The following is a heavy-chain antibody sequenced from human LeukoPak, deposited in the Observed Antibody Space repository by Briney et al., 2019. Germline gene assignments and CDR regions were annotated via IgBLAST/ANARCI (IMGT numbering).Heavy chain of an antibody. D-gene: IGHD2-15*01. Sequence: GGSLRLSCAASEFTFSTYAMHWVRQAPGKGLEWVAVISYDGSNKYYADSVKGRFTISRDNSKRTLFLQTDSLRGEDTAVYYCANGGYYSLDSWGQGTLVTVSS. CDR2: ISYDGSNK. CDR1: EFTFSTYA. J-gene: IGHJ4*02. V-gene: IGHV3-30*04. CDR3: ANGGYYSLDS.